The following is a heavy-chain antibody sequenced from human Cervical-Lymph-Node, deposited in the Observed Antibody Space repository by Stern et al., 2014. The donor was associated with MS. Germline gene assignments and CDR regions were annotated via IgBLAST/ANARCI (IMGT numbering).Heavy chain of an antibody. CDR1: GGSITSNGDS. D-gene: IGHD1-1*01. V-gene: IGHV4-30-2*01. CDR3: AREHNWNYFDL. CDR2: IYHGGRS. J-gene: IGHJ4*02. Sequence: QLQLQESGSGLVKPSQTLSLTCLVSGGSITSNGDSWSWIRQPPGKGLEWIGSIYHGGRSYYNPSRRSRLSMSVDQSKNHFSRRLTSVTAADTAVYFCAREHNWNYFDLWGQGTLVSVSP.